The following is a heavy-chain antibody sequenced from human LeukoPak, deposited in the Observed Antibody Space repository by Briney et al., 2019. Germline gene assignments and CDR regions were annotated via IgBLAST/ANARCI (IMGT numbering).Heavy chain of an antibody. CDR3: ARETGYSSSWYDY. CDR1: GFTVSSNY. J-gene: IGHJ4*02. Sequence: GGSLRLSGAASGFTVSSNYMSWVGQAPGKGLEWVSVIYSGGSTYYADSVKGRFTISRDNSKNTLYLQMNSLRAEDTAVYYCARETGYSSSWYDYWGQGPLVTVSS. CDR2: IYSGGST. D-gene: IGHD6-13*01. V-gene: IGHV3-66*01.